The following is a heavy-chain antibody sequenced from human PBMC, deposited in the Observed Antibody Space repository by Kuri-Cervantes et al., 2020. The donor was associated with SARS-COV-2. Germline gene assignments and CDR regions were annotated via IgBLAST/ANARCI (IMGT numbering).Heavy chain of an antibody. J-gene: IGHJ5*02. CDR3: ARGFEDCSSTSCYPGGFDP. V-gene: IGHV4-34*01. D-gene: IGHD2-2*01. CDR1: GGSFSGYY. CDR2: INHSGST. Sequence: GSLRLSCAVYGGSFSGYYWSWIRRPPGKGLEWIGEINHSGSTNYDPSLKSRVTISVDTSKNQFSLKLSSVTAADTAVYYCARGFEDCSSTSCYPGGFDPWGQGTLVTVSS.